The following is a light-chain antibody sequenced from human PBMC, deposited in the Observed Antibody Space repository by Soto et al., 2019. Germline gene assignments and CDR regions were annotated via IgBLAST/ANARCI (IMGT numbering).Light chain of an antibody. J-gene: IGKJ3*01. CDR1: ESISRDY. CDR2: GAS. CDR3: QQYVTSPFT. V-gene: IGKV3-20*01. Sequence: EIVLTQSPGTLSLSPGQRATLSCRASESISRDYLAWYQQRLGQAPRLLIYGASSGATGIPDRFSGSGSGTDFTLTISRLEPEDFAVYYCQQYVTSPFTFGPGTKVDVK.